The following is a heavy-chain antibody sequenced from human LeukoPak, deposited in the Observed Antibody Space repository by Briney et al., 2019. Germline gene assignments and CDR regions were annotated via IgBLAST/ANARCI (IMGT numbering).Heavy chain of an antibody. Sequence: PSETLSLTCSISGGSISDYYWNWIRQPPGKGLEWIGYIYYSGSTTYNPSLKSRVTMSVDTSKNQFSLRLSSVTAADTAVYYCARGSWCSYTNCMLRPFDYRGQGSLVTVSS. CDR2: IYYSGST. CDR1: GGSISDYY. CDR3: ARGSWCSYTNCMLRPFDY. D-gene: IGHD2-2*01. V-gene: IGHV4-59*01. J-gene: IGHJ4*02.